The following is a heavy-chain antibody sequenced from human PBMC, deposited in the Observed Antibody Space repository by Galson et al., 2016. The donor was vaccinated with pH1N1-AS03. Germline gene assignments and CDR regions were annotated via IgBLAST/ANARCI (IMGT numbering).Heavy chain of an antibody. D-gene: IGHD3-10*01. CDR3: SREPESYSNTMAFDI. CDR1: GYSFTGYY. CDR2: ISPNSGGT. J-gene: IGHJ3*02. Sequence: SVKVSCKATGYSFTGYYIHWVRQAPGQGLEWLGRISPNSGGTKYAQKFQGRVTMTTDTSISTAYMELSRLGSDDTAVYFCSREPESYSNTMAFDIWGQGAMVTVSS. V-gene: IGHV1-2*06.